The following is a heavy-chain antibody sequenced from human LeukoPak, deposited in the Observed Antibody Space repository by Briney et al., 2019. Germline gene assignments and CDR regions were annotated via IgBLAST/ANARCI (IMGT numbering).Heavy chain of an antibody. Sequence: GASVKVSCKASGYTFTSHGISWVRQAPGQGLEWMGWISAYNGNTNYAQKLQGRVTMTTDTSTSTAYMELSSLRSEDTAVYYCARGLIGWGCSSTSCFYYYYYMDVWGKGTTVTVSS. CDR2: ISAYNGNT. D-gene: IGHD2-2*01. CDR1: GYTFTSHG. J-gene: IGHJ6*03. V-gene: IGHV1-18*01. CDR3: ARGLIGWGCSSTSCFYYYYYMDV.